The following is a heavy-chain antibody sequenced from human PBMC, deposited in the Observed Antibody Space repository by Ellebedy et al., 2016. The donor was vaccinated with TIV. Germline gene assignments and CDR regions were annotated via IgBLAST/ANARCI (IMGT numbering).Heavy chain of an antibody. Sequence: GESLKISCAASGFTFSSYGMHWVRQAPGKGLEWVAVIWYDGSNKYYADSVKGRFTISRDNAKTSLYLQMNSLRAEDTAVYYCAGIADVRFDPWGQGTLVSVSS. J-gene: IGHJ5*02. CDR2: IWYDGSNK. D-gene: IGHD3-10*02. V-gene: IGHV3-33*03. CDR1: GFTFSSYG. CDR3: AGIADVRFDP.